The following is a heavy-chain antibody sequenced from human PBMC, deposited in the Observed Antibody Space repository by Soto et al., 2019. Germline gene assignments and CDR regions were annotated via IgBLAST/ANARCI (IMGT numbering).Heavy chain of an antibody. CDR1: GYTLKNYG. J-gene: IGHJ4*02. Sequence: QVHLVQSGGEVKKPGASVKVSCKASGYTLKNYGIGWVRQAPGLGPEWVGWIKVDNGDTKYAEKLQGRVTLTTDTSTSTAYMELRNLRSDDTAFYYCARSRYYFDYWGQGTLVTDSS. V-gene: IGHV1-18*01. CDR3: ARSRYYFDY. CDR2: IKVDNGDT.